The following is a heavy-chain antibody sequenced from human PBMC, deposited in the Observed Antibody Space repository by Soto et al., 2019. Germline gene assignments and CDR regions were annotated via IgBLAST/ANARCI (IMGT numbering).Heavy chain of an antibody. D-gene: IGHD1-26*01. CDR3: ARVVYSGSYSYYYGMDV. Sequence: KTSETLSLTCAVSGGSISSGGYSWSWIRQPPGKGLEWIGYIYHSGSTYYNPSLKSRVTISVDRSKNQFSLKLSSVTAADTAVYYCARVVYSGSYSYYYGMDVWGQGTTVTVSS. CDR1: GGSISSGGYS. J-gene: IGHJ6*02. V-gene: IGHV4-30-2*01. CDR2: IYHSGST.